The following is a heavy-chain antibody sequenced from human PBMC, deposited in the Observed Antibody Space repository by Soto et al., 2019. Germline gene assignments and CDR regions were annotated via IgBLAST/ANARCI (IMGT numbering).Heavy chain of an antibody. CDR1: GYTFTSYY. D-gene: IGHD3-10*01. V-gene: IGHV1-46*01. CDR3: AREPLVRGVLNWFDP. J-gene: IGHJ5*02. CDR2: INPSGGST. Sequence: ASVKVSCKASGYTFTSYYMHWVRQAPGQGLEWMGIINPSGGSTSYAQKFQGRVTMTRDTSTSTVYMELSSLRSEDTAVYYCAREPLVRGVLNWFDPWGQGTLVTVSS.